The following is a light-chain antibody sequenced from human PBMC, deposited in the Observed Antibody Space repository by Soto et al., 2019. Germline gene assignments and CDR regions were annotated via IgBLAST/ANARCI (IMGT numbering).Light chain of an antibody. V-gene: IGKV3-15*01. CDR3: QKYNNWPPIT. Sequence: IVMTHSPATLSVSTRERATLSCRASQSVSSNLAWYQHTPGQAPRLLIYGASTRATGIPARFSGSGSGTEFTLTISSLQSEDFAVYYCQKYNNWPPITFGHGTRLEIK. J-gene: IGKJ5*01. CDR1: QSVSSN. CDR2: GAS.